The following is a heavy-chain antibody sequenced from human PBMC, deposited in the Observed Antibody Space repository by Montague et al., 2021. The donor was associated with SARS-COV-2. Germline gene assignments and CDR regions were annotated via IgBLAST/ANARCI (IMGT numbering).Heavy chain of an antibody. J-gene: IGHJ4*02. CDR1: GGSFSGYY. V-gene: IGHV4-34*01. D-gene: IGHD3-10*01. CDR3: ARMRAVLLWFGESTYFDY. Sequence: SETLSLTCAVYGGSFSGYYWSWIRQPPGKGLEWIGEINHSGSTNXXPSLKSRVTISVDTSKNQFSLKLSSVTAADTAAYYCARMRAVLLWFGESTYFDYWGQGTLVTVFS. CDR2: INHSGST.